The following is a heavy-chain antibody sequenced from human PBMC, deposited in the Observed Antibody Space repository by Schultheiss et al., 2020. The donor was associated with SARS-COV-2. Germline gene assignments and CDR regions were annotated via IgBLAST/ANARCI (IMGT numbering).Heavy chain of an antibody. CDR3: AKVGYGDYEIFYYFDY. CDR1: GFTFSSYA. Sequence: GGSLRLSCAASGFTFSSYAMHWVRQAPGKGLEWVAVISYDGSNKYYADSVKGRFTISRDNSKNTLYLQMNSLRAEDTAVYYCAKVGYGDYEIFYYFDYWGQGTLVTVSS. D-gene: IGHD4-17*01. V-gene: IGHV3-30-3*01. J-gene: IGHJ4*02. CDR2: ISYDGSNK.